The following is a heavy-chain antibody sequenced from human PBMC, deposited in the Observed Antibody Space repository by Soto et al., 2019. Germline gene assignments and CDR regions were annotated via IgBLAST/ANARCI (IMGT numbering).Heavy chain of an antibody. CDR2: ISGSGGST. V-gene: IGHV3-23*01. CDR1: GFTFSSYA. J-gene: IGHJ4*02. D-gene: IGHD3-22*01. Sequence: GGSLRLSCAASGFTFSSYAMSWVRQAPGKGLEWVSAISGSGGSTYYADSVKGRFTISRDNSKNTLYLQMNSLRAEDTAVYYCAKDRRRYYYDSSGYLSPDYWGQGNLVTVSS. CDR3: AKDRRRYYYDSSGYLSPDY.